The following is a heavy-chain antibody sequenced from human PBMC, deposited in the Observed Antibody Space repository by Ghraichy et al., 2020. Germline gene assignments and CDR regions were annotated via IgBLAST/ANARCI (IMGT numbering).Heavy chain of an antibody. D-gene: IGHD6-13*01. CDR3: ARAYRSSWYKRGNDAFDI. CDR2: IWYDGSNK. CDR1: GFTFSSYG. Sequence: GGSLRLSCAASGFTFSSYGMHWVRQAPGKGLEWVAVIWYDGSNKYYADSVKGRFTISRDNSKNTLYLQMNSLRAEDTAVYYCARAYRSSWYKRGNDAFDIWGQGTIVTV. J-gene: IGHJ3*02. V-gene: IGHV3-33*01.